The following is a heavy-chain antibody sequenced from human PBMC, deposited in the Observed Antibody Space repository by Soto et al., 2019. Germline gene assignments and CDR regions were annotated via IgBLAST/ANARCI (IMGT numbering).Heavy chain of an antibody. CDR3: ARDVDY. CDR1: GFTFSHYS. CDR2: ISSSSYTM. Sequence: EVQLVESGGGLVQPGGSLRLSCAASGFTFSHYSMNWVRQAPGKGLEWVSYISSSSYTMNYADSVKGRFTISRDNAKNSLYQQMNSLRDEDTAVYYCARDVDYWGQGTLVTVSS. J-gene: IGHJ4*02. V-gene: IGHV3-48*02.